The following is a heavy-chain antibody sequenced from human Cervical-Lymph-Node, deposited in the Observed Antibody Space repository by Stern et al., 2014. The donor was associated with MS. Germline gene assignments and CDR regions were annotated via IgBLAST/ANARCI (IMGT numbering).Heavy chain of an antibody. CDR1: GYTFTDYW. CDR2: IFPAASDT. Sequence: VQLVQSGAEVRKPGQSLTISCNISGYTFTDYWIAWVRQMSGKGLEWMGAIFPAASDTRYSPSFQGHVTISVDTSINTAYLQWSDLRASDTAMYYCARPHSPGWSYYFDFWGQGTLVAVSS. CDR3: ARPHSPGWSYYFDF. J-gene: IGHJ4*02. D-gene: IGHD6-19*01. V-gene: IGHV5-51*01.